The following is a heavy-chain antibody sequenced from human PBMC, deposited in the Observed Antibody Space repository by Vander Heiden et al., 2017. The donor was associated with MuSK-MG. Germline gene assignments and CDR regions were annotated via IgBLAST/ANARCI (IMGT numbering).Heavy chain of an antibody. V-gene: IGHV3-7*03. CDR2: IKQDGSEK. D-gene: IGHD1-26*01. J-gene: IGHJ4*02. Sequence: VQLVESGGGLVQPGGSLRPSCAASGLTFGTYWMTWVRQAPGKGLEWVANIKQDGSEKYYVDSVKGRFTISRDNAQNSLYLQMNSLRAEDTAVYYCARSRSGFDYWGQGTLVTVSS. CDR1: GLTFGTYW. CDR3: ARSRSGFDY.